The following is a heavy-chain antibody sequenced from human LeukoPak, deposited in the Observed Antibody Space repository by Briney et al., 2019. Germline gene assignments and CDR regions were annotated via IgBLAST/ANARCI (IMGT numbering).Heavy chain of an antibody. Sequence: GASVKVSCKASGGTFSSYVISWVRQAPGQGLEWMGGIIPGFGTANYAQKFQGTVTITADVSATTVYMVLNSLRSEDTAVYYCARVPEPAITMARGEVFDIWGQGTMVIVSS. V-gene: IGHV1-69*13. CDR3: ARVPEPAITMARGEVFDI. CDR1: GGTFSSYV. CDR2: IIPGFGTA. J-gene: IGHJ3*02. D-gene: IGHD3-10*01.